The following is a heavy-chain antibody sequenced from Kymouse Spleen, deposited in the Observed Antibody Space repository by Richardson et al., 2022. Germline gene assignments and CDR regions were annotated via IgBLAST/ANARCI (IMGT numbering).Heavy chain of an antibody. D-gene: IGHD2-8*01. J-gene: IGHJ6*02. V-gene: IGHV4-39*01. CDR2: IYYSGST. Sequence: QLQLQESGPGLVKPSETLSLTCTVSGGSISSSSYYWGWIRQPPGKGLEWIGSIYYSGSTYYNPSLKSRVTISVDTSKNQFSLKLSSVTAADTAVYYCASVLMVYAPYYYYGMDVWGQGTTVTVSS. CDR1: GGSISSSSYY. CDR3: ASVLMVYAPYYYYGMDV.